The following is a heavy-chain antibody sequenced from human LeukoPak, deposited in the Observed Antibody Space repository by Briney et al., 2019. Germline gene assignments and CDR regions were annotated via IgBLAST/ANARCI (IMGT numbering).Heavy chain of an antibody. V-gene: IGHV4-61*02. CDR1: GGSISSGIYY. J-gene: IGHJ4*02. Sequence: NPSQTLSLTCTVSGGSISSGIYYWSWIRQPAGKGLEWIGRIYTSGSTNYNPSLKSRVTISVDTSKNQFSLKLSSVTAADTAVYYCARDPYSSGWTFDYWGQGTLVTVSS. CDR2: IYTSGST. D-gene: IGHD6-19*01. CDR3: ARDPYSSGWTFDY.